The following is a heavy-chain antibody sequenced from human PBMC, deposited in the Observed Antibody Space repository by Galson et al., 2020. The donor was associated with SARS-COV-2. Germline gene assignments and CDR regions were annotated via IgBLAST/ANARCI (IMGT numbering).Heavy chain of an antibody. CDR2: FDPDAGET. D-gene: IGHD2-2*01. Sequence: ASVKVSCKVSGYTLTELSMHWVRQAPGKGLEWMGGFDPDAGETIYAQKFQGRVTMTEDTSTDTAYMELSSLRSEDTAVYYCATISPYCSSTSCRNFDYWGQGTLVTVSS. V-gene: IGHV1-24*01. CDR1: GYTLTELS. CDR3: ATISPYCSSTSCRNFDY. J-gene: IGHJ4*02.